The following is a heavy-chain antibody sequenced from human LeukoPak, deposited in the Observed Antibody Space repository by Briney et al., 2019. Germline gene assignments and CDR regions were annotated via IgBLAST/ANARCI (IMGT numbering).Heavy chain of an antibody. V-gene: IGHV3-74*03. J-gene: IGHJ3*02. CDR3: ARVPITTAGLNALDI. Sequence: GGSLRLSCAASGFTFNSYWMNWVRQAPGKGLVWVSRISGDGSNTEYADSVRGRLTISRDNAKNTLYLQMNSLRAEDTAVYYCARVPITTAGLNALDIWGQGTMVTVSS. D-gene: IGHD6-13*01. CDR1: GFTFNSYW. CDR2: ISGDGSNT.